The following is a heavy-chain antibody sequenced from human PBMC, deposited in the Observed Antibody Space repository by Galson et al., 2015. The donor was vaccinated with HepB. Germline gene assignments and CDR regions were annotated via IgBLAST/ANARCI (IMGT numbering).Heavy chain of an antibody. D-gene: IGHD4-17*01. V-gene: IGHV3-66*04. CDR1: GFTVSSNY. CDR2: IYSGGST. CDR3: ARHDYGDYGSRKA. J-gene: IGHJ5*02. Sequence: SLRLSCAASGFTVSSNYMSWVRQAPGKGLEWVSVIYSGGSTYYADSVKGRFTISRDNSKNTLYLQMNSLRAEDTAVYYCARHDYGDYGSRKAWGQGTLVTVSS.